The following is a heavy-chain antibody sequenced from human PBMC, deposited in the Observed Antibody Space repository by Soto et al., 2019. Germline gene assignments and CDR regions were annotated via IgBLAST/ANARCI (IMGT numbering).Heavy chain of an antibody. D-gene: IGHD3-10*01. CDR3: ARDRGMDV. CDR1: GFTFSSYW. V-gene: IGHV3-7*01. J-gene: IGHJ6*02. Sequence: EVQLVESGGGLVQPGGSLRLSCAAAGFTFSSYWMTRVRQAPGKGLEWVANIKQDGSEKHYVDSVKGRFTISRDNAKNSLYLQMNSLRVEDTAVYYCARDRGMDVWGQGTTVTVSS. CDR2: IKQDGSEK.